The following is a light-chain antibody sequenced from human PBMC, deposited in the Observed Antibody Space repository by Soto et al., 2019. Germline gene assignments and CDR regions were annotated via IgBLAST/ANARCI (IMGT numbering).Light chain of an antibody. CDR2: YAS. V-gene: IGKV3-15*01. CDR3: QHYSNWPPT. J-gene: IGKJ3*01. Sequence: EMVMTQSPATLSVSPGERVTLSCRASESVHRNLAWYQQKPGQGPRLLIYYASTRATGVPDRFTGSGSGTEFTLTMSSLQSEDFGVYHCQHYSNWPPTFGPGTKVEIQ. CDR1: ESVHRN.